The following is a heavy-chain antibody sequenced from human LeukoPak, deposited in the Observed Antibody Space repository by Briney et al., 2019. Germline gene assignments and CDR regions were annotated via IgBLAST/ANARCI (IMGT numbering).Heavy chain of an antibody. D-gene: IGHD2-15*01. CDR2: TSGSI. V-gene: IGHV4-59*11. CDR3: ARDTTGRVVVAYTGWIDY. CDR1: GASISSHY. Sequence: SETLSLTRAVSGASISSHYWSWIRQPPGKGLEWIGYTSGSISDNPSLKSRVAVSVDPSQNQVSLSLTSVTAADTAVYYCARDTTGRVVVAYTGWIDYWGQGTLVTVSS. J-gene: IGHJ4*02.